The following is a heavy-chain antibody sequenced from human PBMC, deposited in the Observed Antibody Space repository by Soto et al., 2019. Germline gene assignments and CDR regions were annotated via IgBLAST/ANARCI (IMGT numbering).Heavy chain of an antibody. CDR1: GFTFSSYD. D-gene: IGHD2-15*01. V-gene: IGHV3-13*01. CDR2: IGTAGDT. CDR3: ARAGHCSGGSCYFLGEAFDI. Sequence: GGSLRLSCAASGFTFSSYDMHWVRQATGKGLEWVSAIGTAGDTYYPGSVKGRFTISRENAKNPLYLQMNSLRAGDTAVYYCARAGHCSGGSCYFLGEAFDIWGQGTMVTVSS. J-gene: IGHJ3*02.